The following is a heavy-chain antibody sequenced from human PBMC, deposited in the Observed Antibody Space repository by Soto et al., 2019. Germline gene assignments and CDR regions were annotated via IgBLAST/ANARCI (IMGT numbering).Heavy chain of an antibody. Sequence: QVQLVQSGAEVKKPGASVKVSCKASGYTFTSYGISWVRQAPGQGLEWMGWISAYNGNTTYAQKLQGRVTMTTGTATSTAYMELRRMRSDDTAGYYCARVGSGYVLRYYYNMDVWGKGTTVTVSS. J-gene: IGHJ6*03. D-gene: IGHD5-12*01. CDR2: ISAYNGNT. CDR3: ARVGSGYVLRYYYNMDV. CDR1: GYTFTSYG. V-gene: IGHV1-18*01.